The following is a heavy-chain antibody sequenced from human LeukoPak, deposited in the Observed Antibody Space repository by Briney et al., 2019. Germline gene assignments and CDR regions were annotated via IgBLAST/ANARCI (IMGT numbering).Heavy chain of an antibody. CDR1: GGSFSGYY. J-gene: IGHJ4*02. D-gene: IGHD3-16*01. CDR3: ARRVAMGRYYFDS. V-gene: IGHV4-34*01. Sequence: SETLSLTCAVYGGSFSGYYWSWIRQPPGKGLEWIGEINHSGSTNYNPSLKSRVTISVDTSKNQFSLKLSSVTAADTAVFYCARRVAMGRYYFDSWGQGTQVTVSS. CDR2: INHSGST.